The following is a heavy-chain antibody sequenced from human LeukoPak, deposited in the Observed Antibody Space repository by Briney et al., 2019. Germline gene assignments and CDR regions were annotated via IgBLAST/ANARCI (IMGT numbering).Heavy chain of an antibody. CDR1: GYSFTGYY. J-gene: IGHJ4*02. Sequence: ASLTVSCKASGYSFTGYYMYWVRHAPGQGLEWMGWINHNSGGTNYAQKFQGTVTMTRDTSISTAYMELTRLRSGDTAVYYCARGLTSEDSRAFYSYFDSWGQGTLVTVSS. CDR3: ARGLTSEDSRAFYSYFDS. V-gene: IGHV1-2*02. D-gene: IGHD3-22*01. CDR2: INHNSGGT.